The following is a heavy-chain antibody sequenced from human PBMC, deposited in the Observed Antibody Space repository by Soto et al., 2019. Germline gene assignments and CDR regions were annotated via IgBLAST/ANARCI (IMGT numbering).Heavy chain of an antibody. J-gene: IGHJ5*01. CDR2: INHNTNT. CDR1: GGSFSGSY. D-gene: IGHD2-21*01. CDR3: ARGERLCRGSFDS. Sequence: QVQLQQWGAGLLKPSETLSLTCAVYGGSFSGSYWNWIRQPPGKGLEWIGEINHNTNTIYNPSLTSRVTVSVDTSKNRFSLKLTSVTAADTAVYFCARGERLCRGSFDSWGQGTLVTVSS. V-gene: IGHV4-34*01.